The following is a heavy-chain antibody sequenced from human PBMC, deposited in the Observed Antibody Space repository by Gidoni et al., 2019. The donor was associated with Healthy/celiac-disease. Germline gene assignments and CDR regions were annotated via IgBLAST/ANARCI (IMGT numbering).Heavy chain of an antibody. CDR3: AKDILSSGWYYFDY. D-gene: IGHD6-19*01. CDR1: GFTFDDYA. V-gene: IGHV3-9*01. J-gene: IGHJ4*02. Sequence: EVQLVESGGGLVQPGRSLRLSCAASGFTFDDYAMHWVRQAPGKGLGWVSGISWNSGSIGYADSVNGRFTISRDNAKNSLYLQMNSLRAEDTALYYCAKDILSSGWYYFDYWGQGTLVTVSS. CDR2: ISWNSGSI.